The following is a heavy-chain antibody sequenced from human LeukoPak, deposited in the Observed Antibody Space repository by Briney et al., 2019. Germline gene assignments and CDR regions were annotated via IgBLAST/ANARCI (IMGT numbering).Heavy chain of an antibody. CDR1: GGSISLYY. CDR2: FYDTRSP. Sequence: PSETLSLTCTVSGGSISLYYWSWIRQPPGRGLEWIGYFYDTRSPKYNPSLERRVTISVDMSRNQFSLNLTSVTAADTAVYYCARGRGSLTYWGQGTLATVSS. D-gene: IGHD3-10*01. V-gene: IGHV4-59*01. J-gene: IGHJ4*02. CDR3: ARGRGSLTY.